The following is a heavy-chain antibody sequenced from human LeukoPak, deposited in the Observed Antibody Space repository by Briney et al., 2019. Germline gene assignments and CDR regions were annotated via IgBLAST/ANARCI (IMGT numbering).Heavy chain of an antibody. CDR1: GGSISSYY. D-gene: IGHD6-13*01. Sequence: PSETLSLTCTVSGGSISSYYWSWIRQPPGKGLEWIGDIYYSGSTNYNPSLKSRVTISVDTSKNQFSLKLSSVTAADTAVYYCARGQQQPIYYYYGMDVWGQGTTVTVSS. J-gene: IGHJ6*02. CDR3: ARGQQQPIYYYYGMDV. CDR2: IYYSGST. V-gene: IGHV4-59*01.